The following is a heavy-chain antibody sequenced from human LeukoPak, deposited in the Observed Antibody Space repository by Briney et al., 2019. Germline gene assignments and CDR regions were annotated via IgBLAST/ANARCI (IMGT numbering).Heavy chain of an antibody. D-gene: IGHD3-9*01. J-gene: IGHJ4*02. Sequence: SETLSLTCTVSGGSISSYYWSWIRQPPGKGLEWIGYIYYSGSTNYNPSLKSRVTISVDTSKNRFSLKLSSVTAADTAVYYCAGDILTGYYQFDYWGQGTLVTVSS. CDR1: GGSISSYY. CDR3: AGDILTGYYQFDY. CDR2: IYYSGST. V-gene: IGHV4-59*01.